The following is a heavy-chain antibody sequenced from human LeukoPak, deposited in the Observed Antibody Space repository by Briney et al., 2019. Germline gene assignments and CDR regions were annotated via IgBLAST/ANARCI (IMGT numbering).Heavy chain of an antibody. V-gene: IGHV1-69*05. J-gene: IGHJ4*02. D-gene: IGHD4-23*01. CDR1: GGTFIIYA. CDR2: IIPIFGTA. Sequence: SVTVSCKASGGTFIIYAISWVRQAPGQGLEWMGGIIPIFGTANYAQKFQGRVTITTDESTSTAYMELSSLTSEDTAVYYCATNDYGGNSPLGYWGQGTLVTVSS. CDR3: ATNDYGGNSPLGY.